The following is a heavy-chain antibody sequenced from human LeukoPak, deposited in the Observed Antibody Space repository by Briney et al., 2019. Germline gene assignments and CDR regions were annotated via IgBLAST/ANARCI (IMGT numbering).Heavy chain of an antibody. CDR1: GFTFSSYW. Sequence: GSLRLSCAASGFTFSSYWMTWVRQAPGKGLEWVANIKQHGNEKYYVDSVKGRFTISRDDAKTSVYLQMTSLRAEDTAVYYCANGWSLPHWGQGTLVTVSS. CDR2: IKQHGNEK. CDR3: ANGWSLPH. D-gene: IGHD6-19*01. V-gene: IGHV3-7*03. J-gene: IGHJ1*01.